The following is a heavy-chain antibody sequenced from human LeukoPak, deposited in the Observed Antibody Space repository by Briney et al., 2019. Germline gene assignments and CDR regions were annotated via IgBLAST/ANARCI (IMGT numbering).Heavy chain of an antibody. D-gene: IGHD4-11*01. CDR3: AREVHDYSNYRWFDP. V-gene: IGHV4-59*01. CDR1: GGSISSYY. Sequence: SETLSLTCTVSGGSISSYYWSWIRLPPGKGLEWSGCIYYSGSTNYNPSLKSRVTISVDTFKNQFSLKLSSVTAADTAVYYCAREVHDYSNYRWFDPWGQGTLVTVSS. J-gene: IGHJ5*02. CDR2: IYYSGST.